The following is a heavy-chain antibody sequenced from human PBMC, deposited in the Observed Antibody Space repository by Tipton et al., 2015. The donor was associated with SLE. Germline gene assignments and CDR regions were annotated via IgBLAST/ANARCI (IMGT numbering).Heavy chain of an antibody. Sequence: SLRLSCTASGFTFRDYYMTWVRQAPGKGLEWVAGISSDGSHKYYADSVKGRFTVSRDNSKNTVYLHVSSLGAEDTAVYYCARPQVVVPAAIWGAFDIWGQGTMVTVSS. CDR1: GFTFRDYY. CDR2: ISSDGSHK. CDR3: ARPQVVVPAAIWGAFDI. D-gene: IGHD2-2*02. J-gene: IGHJ3*02. V-gene: IGHV3-30*03.